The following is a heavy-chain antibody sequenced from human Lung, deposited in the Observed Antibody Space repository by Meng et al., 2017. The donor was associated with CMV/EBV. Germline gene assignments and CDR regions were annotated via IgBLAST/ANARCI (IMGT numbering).Heavy chain of an antibody. CDR2: IPHRGSS. D-gene: IGHD3-10*01. CDR1: GDSITNHNW. CDR3: LRRSGGSV. J-gene: IGHJ1*01. Sequence: QVQCPESGPALVKPSRTLSLTCAVSGDSITNHNWWAWVRQPPGKGLEWIGEIPHRGSSAYNPSLKSRVSMSIDKSKNQFSLKLTSVTAADTAVYHCLRRSGGSVWGQGTLVTVSS. V-gene: IGHV4-4*02.